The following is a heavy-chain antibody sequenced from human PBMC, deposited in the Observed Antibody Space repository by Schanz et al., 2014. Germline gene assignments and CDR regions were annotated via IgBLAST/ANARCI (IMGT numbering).Heavy chain of an antibody. CDR3: IRGDIMVVPVAHF. J-gene: IGHJ4*02. D-gene: IGHD2-2*01. CDR1: GFTFRTYL. CDR2: ISYDGSHK. Sequence: VQLVESGGGLVQPGGSLRLSCAASGFTFRTYLMNWVRQAPGKGLEWVAVISYDGSHKDYADSVKGRFTISRDNSKNTLYLQMNSLRAEDTAVYYCIRGDIMVVPVAHFWGQGILVTVSS. V-gene: IGHV3-30*04.